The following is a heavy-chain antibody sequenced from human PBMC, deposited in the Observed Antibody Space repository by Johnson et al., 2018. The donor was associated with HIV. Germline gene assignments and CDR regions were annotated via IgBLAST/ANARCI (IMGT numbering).Heavy chain of an antibody. V-gene: IGHV3-20*04. J-gene: IGHJ3*02. CDR2: INWNGGRT. Sequence: VQLVESGGGLVQPGRSLRLSCAASGFTFDDYGMNWVRQGPGKGLEWVSGINWNGGRTGYADSVKGRVTISRDNAKNSLYLQMNSLRAEDTALYYCARTGRYCSSSSCFDAFDIWGQGTMVTVS. CDR3: ARTGRYCSSSSCFDAFDI. D-gene: IGHD2-2*01. CDR1: GFTFDDYG.